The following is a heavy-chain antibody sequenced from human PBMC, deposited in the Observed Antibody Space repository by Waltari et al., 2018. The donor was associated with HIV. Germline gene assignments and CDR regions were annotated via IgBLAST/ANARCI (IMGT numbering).Heavy chain of an antibody. CDR3: ALLGIGAFDI. Sequence: QVQLVQSGAEVKKPGASLQVSCKASGYTFTTYALHWVRQAPGQRLEWMGWINAGNGNTQYSQNFQGRVTITRDTSASTAYMELISLRSEDTAMYYCALLGIGAFDIWGQGTMVTVSS. J-gene: IGHJ3*02. V-gene: IGHV1-3*01. CDR2: INAGNGNT. CDR1: GYTFTTYA. D-gene: IGHD3-10*01.